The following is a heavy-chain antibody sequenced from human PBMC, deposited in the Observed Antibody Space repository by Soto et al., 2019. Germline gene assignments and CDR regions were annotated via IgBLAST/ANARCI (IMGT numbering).Heavy chain of an antibody. CDR3: AKSPEGYSDAYGMDV. CDR1: GFTFSSYA. D-gene: IGHD3-3*01. Sequence: EVQLLESGGGLVQPGGSLRLSCAASGFTFSSYAMSWVRQAPGKGLEWVSAISGSGGSTYYADSVKGRFTISRDNSKNTLYLQINSLRAEDTAVYYCAKSPEGYSDAYGMDVWGQGTTVTVSS. J-gene: IGHJ6*02. V-gene: IGHV3-23*01. CDR2: ISGSGGST.